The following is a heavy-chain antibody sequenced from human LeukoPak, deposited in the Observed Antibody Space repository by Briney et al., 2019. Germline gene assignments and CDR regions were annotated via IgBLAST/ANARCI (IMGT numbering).Heavy chain of an antibody. CDR3: ATVTWTGTIEY. Sequence: GGSLRLXXAASGFDFSXXXXXXVXQXPXXXXXXXXXSKSKXXXGXXDYXXXXXXRXTISRDDSKNTLSLQMNSLKXDDTAVYYCATVTWTGTIEYWTQGSLVIVSS. J-gene: IGHJ4*02. CDR2: SKSKXXXGXX. CDR1: GFDFSXXX. D-gene: IGHD3/OR15-3a*01. V-gene: IGHV3-15*05.